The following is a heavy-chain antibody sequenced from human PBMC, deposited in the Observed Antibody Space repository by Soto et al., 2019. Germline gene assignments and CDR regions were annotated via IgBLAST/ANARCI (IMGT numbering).Heavy chain of an antibody. Sequence: QVQLVQSGAEVKKPGSSVKVSCKASGGTFSSYAISWVRQAPGQGLEWMGGIIPIFGTANYAQKFQGRVTITADESTSTAYMELSSLRSEDTAVYYCARATVVTPVPYYYCMDVWGQGTTVTVSS. CDR1: GGTFSSYA. CDR3: ARATVVTPVPYYYCMDV. J-gene: IGHJ6*02. V-gene: IGHV1-69*01. D-gene: IGHD2-21*02. CDR2: IIPIFGTA.